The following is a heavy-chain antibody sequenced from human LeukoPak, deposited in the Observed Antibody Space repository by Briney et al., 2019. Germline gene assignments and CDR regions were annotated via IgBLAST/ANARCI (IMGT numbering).Heavy chain of an antibody. CDR1: GYSFTSYW. CDR2: IYPGDSDT. V-gene: IGHV5-51*01. D-gene: IGHD1-26*01. CDR3: ARPSNKEGGIVGAPSHFDI. J-gene: IGHJ3*02. Sequence: GESLKISCKGSGYSFTSYWIGWVRQVPGKGLEWMGIIYPGDSDTRYSPSFQGQVTISADKSISTAYLQWSSLKASDTAMYYCARPSNKEGGIVGAPSHFDIWGQGTMVTVSS.